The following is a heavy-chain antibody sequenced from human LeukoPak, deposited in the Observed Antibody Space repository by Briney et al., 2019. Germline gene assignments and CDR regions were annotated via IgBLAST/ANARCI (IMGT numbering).Heavy chain of an antibody. J-gene: IGHJ4*02. CDR2: IVPIFGTA. Sequence: SVKVSCKASGGTFSSYAISWVRQAPGQGLEWMGRIVPIFGTANYAQKFQGRVTITTDESTSTAYMELSSLRSEDTAVYYCASGFRWAYGDYETNWGQGTLVTVSS. CDR1: GGTFSSYA. D-gene: IGHD4-17*01. CDR3: ASGFRWAYGDYETN. V-gene: IGHV1-69*05.